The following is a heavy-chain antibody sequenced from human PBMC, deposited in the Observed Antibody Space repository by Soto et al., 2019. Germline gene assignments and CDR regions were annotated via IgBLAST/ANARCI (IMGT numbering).Heavy chain of an antibody. J-gene: IGHJ4*02. V-gene: IGHV3-9*01. CDR3: AKDISSSIGGGLDS. Sequence: VHLVDSGGGLVQPGRSLRLSCVASGFTFDDYAMHWVRQAPGQGLEWVSGLSWNGGDTGYVDSVKGRFTISRDNAKNSLCLQMDGLRPEYTALWFCAKDISSSIGGGLDSWGQGTQVTVSS. CDR2: LSWNGGDT. CDR1: GFTFDDYA. D-gene: IGHD2-15*01.